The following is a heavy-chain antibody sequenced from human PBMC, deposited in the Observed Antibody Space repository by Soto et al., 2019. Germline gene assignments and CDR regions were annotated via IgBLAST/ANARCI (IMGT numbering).Heavy chain of an antibody. CDR1: GYTFTSYY. D-gene: IGHD3-10*01. J-gene: IGHJ4*02. Sequence: ASVKVSFKAPGYTFTSYYMHWVRQAPGQGLEWMGIINPSGGSTSYAQKFQGRVTMTRDTSTSTVYMELSSLRSEDTAVYYCARNIGLRFGDSELDYWGQGTLVTVSS. CDR3: ARNIGLRFGDSELDY. CDR2: INPSGGST. V-gene: IGHV1-46*03.